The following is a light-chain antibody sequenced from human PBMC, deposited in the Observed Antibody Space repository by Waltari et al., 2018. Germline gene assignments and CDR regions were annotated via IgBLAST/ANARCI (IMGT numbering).Light chain of an antibody. Sequence: QSAPTQPASASGSPGQAITISCTGTSSDIGEYNYVSWYQQYPGKAPNLCIYEVSIRPSGVSDRFSGSKSGNTASLTISVPQAEDEADYYCNSYTTTNTRVFGGGTKLTVL. J-gene: IGLJ3*02. CDR3: NSYTTTNTRV. CDR2: EVS. V-gene: IGLV2-14*03. CDR1: SSDIGEYNY.